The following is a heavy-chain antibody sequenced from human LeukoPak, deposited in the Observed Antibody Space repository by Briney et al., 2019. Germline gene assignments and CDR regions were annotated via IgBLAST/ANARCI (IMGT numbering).Heavy chain of an antibody. Sequence: ASVKVSCKASGYTFTGYYMHWVRQAPGQGLEWMGGIIPIFGTANYAQKFQGRVTITADESTSTAYMELSSLRSEDTAVYYCARTYYDFWSGSPPHYYYYYMDVWGKGTTVTVSS. CDR2: IIPIFGTA. CDR1: GYTFTGYY. CDR3: ARTYYDFWSGSPPHYYYYYMDV. J-gene: IGHJ6*03. V-gene: IGHV1-69*13. D-gene: IGHD3-3*01.